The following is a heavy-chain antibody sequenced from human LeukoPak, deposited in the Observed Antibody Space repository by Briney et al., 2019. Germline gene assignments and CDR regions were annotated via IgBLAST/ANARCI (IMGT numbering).Heavy chain of an antibody. V-gene: IGHV3-30*18. CDR2: ISYDGSNE. D-gene: IGHD3-22*01. Sequence: QSGGSLRLSCAASGFTFSSYGMPWVRQAPGKGLEWVAVISYDGSNEYYADSVKGRFTISRDNSKNTLYLQMNSLRAEDTAVYYCAKDKPLDYYDSSGVLDYWGQGTLVTVSS. CDR1: GFTFSSYG. CDR3: AKDKPLDYYDSSGVLDY. J-gene: IGHJ4*02.